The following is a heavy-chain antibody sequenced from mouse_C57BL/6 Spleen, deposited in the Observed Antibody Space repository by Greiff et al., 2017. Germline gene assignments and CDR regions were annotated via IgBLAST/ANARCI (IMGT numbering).Heavy chain of an antibody. CDR3: ARLDGSQYYFDY. D-gene: IGHD2-3*01. CDR2: ISSGGSYT. CDR1: GFTFSSYG. Sequence: EVKVIESGGDLVKPGGSLKLSCAASGFTFSSYGMSWVRQTPDKRLEWVATISSGGSYTYYPDSVKGRFTISRDNAKNTLYLQMSSLKSEDTAMYYCARLDGSQYYFDYWGQGTTLTVSS. V-gene: IGHV5-6*01. J-gene: IGHJ2*01.